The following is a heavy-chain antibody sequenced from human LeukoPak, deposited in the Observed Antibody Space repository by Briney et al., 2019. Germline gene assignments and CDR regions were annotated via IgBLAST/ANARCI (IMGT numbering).Heavy chain of an antibody. J-gene: IGHJ5*02. CDR2: TYYRSKWYN. CDR3: ARDSISQAHDSFDP. Sequence: SQTLSLTCAISGESVSSRSASWNWIRQSPSRGLEWLGRTYYRSKWYNDFAESVKSRITIDPDTSKNQFSLQLNSVTPDDTAVYYCARDSISQAHDSFDPWGQGTLVTVTS. V-gene: IGHV6-1*01. D-gene: IGHD6-6*01. CDR1: GESVSSRSAS.